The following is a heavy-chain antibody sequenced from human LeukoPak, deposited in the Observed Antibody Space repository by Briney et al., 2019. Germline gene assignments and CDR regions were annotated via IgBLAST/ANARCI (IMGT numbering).Heavy chain of an antibody. J-gene: IGHJ3*02. Sequence: GGSLRLSCAASGFTFSSYAMSWVRQAPGKGLEWVSAISGSGGSTYYADSVKGRFTISRDNSKNTLYLQMNSLRAEDTAVYYCAKELQGYYDSSGYYFSGAFDIWGQGTMVTVSS. V-gene: IGHV3-23*01. D-gene: IGHD3-22*01. CDR1: GFTFSSYA. CDR2: ISGSGGST. CDR3: AKELQGYYDSSGYYFSGAFDI.